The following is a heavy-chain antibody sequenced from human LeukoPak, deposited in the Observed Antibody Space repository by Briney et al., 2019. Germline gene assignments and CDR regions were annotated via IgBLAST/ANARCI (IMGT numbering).Heavy chain of an antibody. J-gene: IGHJ4*02. CDR3: ARDREGSSGWYNEGDY. CDR1: GYTFTSYG. V-gene: IGHV1-18*01. D-gene: IGHD6-19*01. Sequence: ASEKVSCKASGYTFTSYGISWVRQAPGQALEWLGWISAYNGNTNYAQKLQGRVTMTTDTSTSTDYMELRSLRSDDTAVYYCARDREGSSGWYNEGDYWGQGTLVTVSS. CDR2: ISAYNGNT.